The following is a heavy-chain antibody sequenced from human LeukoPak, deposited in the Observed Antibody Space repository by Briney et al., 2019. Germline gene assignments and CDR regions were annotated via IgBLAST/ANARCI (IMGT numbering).Heavy chain of an antibody. CDR3: ARGRNVEMATTSPLGY. Sequence: GGSLRLACAASGFTFSDYYMSWIRQAPGKGLEWVSYISSSGSTIYYADSVKGRFTISRDNAKNSLYLQMNSLRAEDTAVYYCARGRNVEMATTSPLGYWGQGTLVTVSS. CDR2: ISSSGSTI. J-gene: IGHJ4*02. V-gene: IGHV3-11*04. D-gene: IGHD5-24*01. CDR1: GFTFSDYY.